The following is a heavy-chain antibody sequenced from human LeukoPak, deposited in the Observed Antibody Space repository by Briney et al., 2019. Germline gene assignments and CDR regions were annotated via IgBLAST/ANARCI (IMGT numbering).Heavy chain of an antibody. D-gene: IGHD2-21*02. CDR1: GFTFSSYG. Sequence: GGSLRLSCAASGFTFSSYGMHWVRQAPGKGLEWVAFIRYDGSNKYYADSVKGRFTISRDNSKNTLYLQMNSLRAEDTAVYYCARDFGTIVVVTAIVDWGQGTLVTVSS. J-gene: IGHJ4*02. V-gene: IGHV3-30*02. CDR3: ARDFGTIVVVTAIVD. CDR2: IRYDGSNK.